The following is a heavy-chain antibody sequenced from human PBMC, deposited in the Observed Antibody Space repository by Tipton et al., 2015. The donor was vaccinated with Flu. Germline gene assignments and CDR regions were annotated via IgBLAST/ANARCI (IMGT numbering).Heavy chain of an antibody. CDR1: GGSISSYY. V-gene: IGHV4-59*01. CDR3: ARDTLITIFGVGGAGMDV. J-gene: IGHJ6*02. Sequence: TLSLTCTVSGGSISSYYWSWIRQPPGKGLEWIGYIYYSGSTNYNPSLKSRVTISVDTSKNQFSLKLSSVTAADTAVYYCARDTLITIFGVGGAGMDVWGQGTTVTVSS. D-gene: IGHD3-3*01. CDR2: IYYSGST.